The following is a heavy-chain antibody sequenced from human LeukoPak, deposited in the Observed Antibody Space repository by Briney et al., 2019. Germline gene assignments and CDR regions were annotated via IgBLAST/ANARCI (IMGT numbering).Heavy chain of an antibody. D-gene: IGHD3-9*01. CDR2: IYYSGST. CDR3: ARVEYDSPLADPDAFDI. V-gene: IGHV4-61*05. CDR1: GGSISSTSLY. J-gene: IGHJ3*02. Sequence: SETLSLTCTVSGGSISSTSLYWGWIRQPPGKGLEWIGYIYYSGSTNYNPSLKSRVTISVDTSKNQFSLKLSSVTAADTAVYYCARVEYDSPLADPDAFDIWGQGTMVTVSS.